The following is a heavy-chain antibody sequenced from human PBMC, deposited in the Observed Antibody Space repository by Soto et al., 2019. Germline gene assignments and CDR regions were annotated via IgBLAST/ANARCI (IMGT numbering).Heavy chain of an antibody. CDR3: AASRGDYYDSSGYFDP. J-gene: IGHJ5*02. CDR1: GFTFISSA. V-gene: IGHV1-58*01. Sequence: QMQLVQSGPEVKKPGTSVKVSCKASGFTFISSAVQWVRQARGQRLEWIGGIVVGSGNTNYAQKFQERVTITRDMSTSTAYLELSSLRSEDTAVYYCAASRGDYYDSSGYFDPWGQGTLVTVSS. CDR2: IVVGSGNT. D-gene: IGHD3-22*01.